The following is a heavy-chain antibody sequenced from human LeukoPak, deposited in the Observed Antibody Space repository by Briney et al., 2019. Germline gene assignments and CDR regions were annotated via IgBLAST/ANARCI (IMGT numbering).Heavy chain of an antibody. CDR1: GFTFSSYG. J-gene: IGHJ6*02. CDR3: AKGAAGLYYYYYYGMDV. Sequence: GGSLRLSCAASGFTFSSYGMHWVRQAPGKGLEWAAVISYDGSNKYYADSVEGRFTISRDNSKNTLYLQMNSLRAEDTAVYYCAKGAAGLYYYYYYGMDVWGQGTTVTVSS. D-gene: IGHD6-13*01. V-gene: IGHV3-30*18. CDR2: ISYDGSNK.